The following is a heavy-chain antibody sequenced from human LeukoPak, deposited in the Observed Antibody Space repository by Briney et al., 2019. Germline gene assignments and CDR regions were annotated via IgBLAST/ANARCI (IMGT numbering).Heavy chain of an antibody. CDR1: GYSISSGYY. D-gene: IGHD3-22*01. V-gene: IGHV4-38-2*01. Sequence: SETLSLTCAVSGYSISSGYYWGWVRQPPGKGLEWIGSIYHSGSTYYNPSLKSRVTIPVDTSKNQFSLKLSSVTAADTAVYYCARVGDNDSSGYYKGNYWGQGTLVTVSS. J-gene: IGHJ4*02. CDR2: IYHSGST. CDR3: ARVGDNDSSGYYKGNY.